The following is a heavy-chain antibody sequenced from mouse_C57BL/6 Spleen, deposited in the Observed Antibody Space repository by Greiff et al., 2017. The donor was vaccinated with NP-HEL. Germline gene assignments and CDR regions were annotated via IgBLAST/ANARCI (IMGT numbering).Heavy chain of an antibody. Sequence: EVMLVESGGGLVKPGGSLKLSCAASGFTFSDYGMHWVRQAPEKGLEWVAYISSGSSTIYYADTVKGRFTISRDNAKNTLFLQMTSLRSEDTDMYYCARGIYDYGSIYFDVWGTGTTVTVSS. CDR3: ARGIYDYGSIYFDV. CDR1: GFTFSDYG. D-gene: IGHD1-1*01. V-gene: IGHV5-17*01. J-gene: IGHJ1*03. CDR2: ISSGSSTI.